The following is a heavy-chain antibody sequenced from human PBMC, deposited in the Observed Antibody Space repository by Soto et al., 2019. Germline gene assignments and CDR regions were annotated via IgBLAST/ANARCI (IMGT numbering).Heavy chain of an antibody. CDR3: ARSQGSSTSLEIYYYYYYGMDV. J-gene: IGHJ6*02. V-gene: IGHV1-69*01. CDR2: IIPIPGTA. D-gene: IGHD2-2*01. CDR1: GGTFGSYA. Sequence: QVQLVQSGAEVKKPGSSVKVSCKASGGTFGSYAISWVRQAPGQGLEWMGGIIPIPGTANYAQKFQGRVTIAADESTSTVYMELSSLRSEDTAVYYCARSQGSSTSLEIYYYYYYGMDVCGQGTMVTVSS.